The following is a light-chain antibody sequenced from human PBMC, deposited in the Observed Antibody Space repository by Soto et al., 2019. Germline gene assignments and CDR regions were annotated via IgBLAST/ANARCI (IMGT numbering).Light chain of an antibody. V-gene: IGKV1-9*01. CDR1: QGIGSY. Sequence: DIQLTQSPSFLSASVGDRVTITCRASQGIGSYLAWYQQKPGKAPKLLIYAASTLQSGVPSTFSGSGSGTEFTLTISSLQPEDFASYYCQQVNAYPWTFGQGTKVEIE. J-gene: IGKJ1*01. CDR2: AAS. CDR3: QQVNAYPWT.